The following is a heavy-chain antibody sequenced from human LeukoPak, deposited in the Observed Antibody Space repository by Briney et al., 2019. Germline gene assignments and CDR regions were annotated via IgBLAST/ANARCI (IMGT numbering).Heavy chain of an antibody. CDR1: GCTFSSYA. J-gene: IGHJ4*02. CDR3: TTSLYYDFWSGPAYYFDY. Sequence: GGSLRLSCAASGCTFSSYAMHWVRQAPGKGLEWVAVISYDGSNKYYADSVKGRFTISRDNSKNTLYLQMNSLRAEDTAVYYCTTSLYYDFWSGPAYYFDYWGQGTLVTVSS. CDR2: ISYDGSNK. D-gene: IGHD3-3*01. V-gene: IGHV3-30-3*01.